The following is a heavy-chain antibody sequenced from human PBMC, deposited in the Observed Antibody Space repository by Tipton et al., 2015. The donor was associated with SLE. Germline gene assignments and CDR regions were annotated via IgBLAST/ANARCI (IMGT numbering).Heavy chain of an antibody. CDR2: IHYGGTSSGRT. CDR3: ARGVAERLGLDC. J-gene: IGHJ4*02. CDR1: GGSISSHY. V-gene: IGHV4-59*11. D-gene: IGHD6-19*01. Sequence: TLSLTCTVSGGSISSHYWSWIRQPPGKGLAWFGYIHYGGTSSGRTNYNPSLKSRVSMSVDPSKMQFSLKLSSMTAADKALYFCARGVAERLGLDCWGQGSLVTVSS.